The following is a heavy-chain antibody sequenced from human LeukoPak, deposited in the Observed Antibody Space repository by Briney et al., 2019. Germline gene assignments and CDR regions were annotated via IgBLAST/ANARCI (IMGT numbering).Heavy chain of an antibody. D-gene: IGHD3-9*01. CDR2: ISGSGGST. CDR3: ARDPPRYYDILTGYYNGNDY. Sequence: GGTLRLSCAAAGFTFSNYGMSWVRQAPGKGLEWVSAISGSGGSTYYADSVKGRFTISRDNSKNTLYLQMNSLRAEDTAVYYCARDPPRYYDILTGYYNGNDYWGQGTLVTVSS. V-gene: IGHV3-23*01. CDR1: GFTFSNYG. J-gene: IGHJ4*02.